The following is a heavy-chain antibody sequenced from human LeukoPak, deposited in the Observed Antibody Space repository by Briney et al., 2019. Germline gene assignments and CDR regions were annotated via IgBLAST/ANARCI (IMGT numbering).Heavy chain of an antibody. V-gene: IGHV3-30*18. D-gene: IGHD3-9*01. CDR3: AKDRDWYFDY. CDR1: GFTFSSYV. CDR2: ISYDGSNK. Sequence: GGSLRLSCAASGFTFSSYVMHWVRQAPGKGLEWVAVISYDGSNKYYADSVKGRFTISRDNSKNTLYLQMNSLRAEDTAVYYCAKDRDWYFDYWGQGTLVTVSS. J-gene: IGHJ4*02.